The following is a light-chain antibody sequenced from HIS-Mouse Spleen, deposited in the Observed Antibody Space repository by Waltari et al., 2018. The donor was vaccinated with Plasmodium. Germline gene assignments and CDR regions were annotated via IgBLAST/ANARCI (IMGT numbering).Light chain of an antibody. J-gene: IGKJ1*01. CDR3: QQYGSSPRT. CDR1: QSVSSSY. CDR2: GAS. Sequence: IVLTKSPGTLSLSPGERATLSCRASQSVSSSYLAWYQQKPGQAPRLLIYGASSRATGIPDRFSGSGSGTDFTLTISRLEPEDFAVYYCQQYGSSPRTFGQGTKVEIK. V-gene: IGKV3-20*01.